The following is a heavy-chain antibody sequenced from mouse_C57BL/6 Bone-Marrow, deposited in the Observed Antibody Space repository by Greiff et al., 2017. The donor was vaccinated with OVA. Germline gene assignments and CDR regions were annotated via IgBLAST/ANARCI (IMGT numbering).Heavy chain of an antibody. Sequence: VQLQQPGAELVMPGASVKLSCKASGYTFTSYWMHWVKQRPGQGLEWIGEIDPSDSYTNYNQKFKGKSTLTVDKSSSTAYMQLSSLTSEDSAVYYCARGDSSGYGDWGHGTTLTVSS. CDR3: ARGDSSGYGD. V-gene: IGHV1-69*01. CDR1: GYTFTSYW. D-gene: IGHD3-2*02. J-gene: IGHJ2*01. CDR2: IDPSDSYT.